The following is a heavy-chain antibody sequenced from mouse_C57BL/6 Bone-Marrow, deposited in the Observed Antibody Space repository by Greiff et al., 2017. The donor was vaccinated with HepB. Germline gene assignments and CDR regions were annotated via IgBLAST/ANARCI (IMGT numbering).Heavy chain of an antibody. CDR3: ARRGAPHYYAMDY. J-gene: IGHJ4*01. Sequence: VQLQQSGPGLVAPSQSLSITCTVSGFSLTSYAISWVRQPPGKGLEWLGVIWTGGGTNYNSALKSRLSISKDNSKSQVFLKMSSLQTDDTARYYCARRGAPHYYAMDYWGQGTSVTVSS. CDR1: GFSLTSYA. CDR2: IWTGGGT. V-gene: IGHV2-9-1*01. D-gene: IGHD3-1*01.